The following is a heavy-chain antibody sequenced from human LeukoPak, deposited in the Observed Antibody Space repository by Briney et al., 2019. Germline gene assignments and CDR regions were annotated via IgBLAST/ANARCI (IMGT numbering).Heavy chain of an antibody. Sequence: GESLKISCKGSGYSFPNYWIGWVRQMPGKGLEWMGIIYPGDSDTRYSPSFQDQVTISVDKSISTAYLQWSSLKASDTAMYYCARGPYAYTSSATLGSYNWFGPWGQGSLVTVSS. CDR1: GYSFPNYW. CDR2: IYPGDSDT. J-gene: IGHJ5*02. CDR3: ARGPYAYTSSATLGSYNWFGP. V-gene: IGHV5-51*01. D-gene: IGHD2-2*02.